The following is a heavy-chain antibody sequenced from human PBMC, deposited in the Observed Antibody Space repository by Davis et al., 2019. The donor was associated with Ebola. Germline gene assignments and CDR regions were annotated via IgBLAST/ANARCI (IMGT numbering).Heavy chain of an antibody. CDR3: ARGWLRTGLDY. Sequence: HSQTLSLTCAISGDSVSSGGWNWIRQSPSRGLEWLGRTYYSSKWYNDYAVSVKSRITINPDTSKNQFSLQLNSGTPEDTAVYYCARGWLRTGLDYWGQGTLVTVSS. CDR2: TYYSSKWYN. CDR1: GDSVSSGG. D-gene: IGHD5-12*01. V-gene: IGHV6-1*01. J-gene: IGHJ4*02.